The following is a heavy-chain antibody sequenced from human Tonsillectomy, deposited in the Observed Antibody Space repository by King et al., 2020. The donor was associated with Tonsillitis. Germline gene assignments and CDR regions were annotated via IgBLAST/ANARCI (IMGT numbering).Heavy chain of an antibody. D-gene: IGHD3-10*01. CDR2: FYYSGST. Sequence: LQLQESGPGLVKPSETLSLTCTVSGGSISSNYWSWIRQPPGKGLEWIGYFYYSGSTNYNPSLKSRVTMSVDTSKNQCSLKLSSVTAADTATYYCARLWLGESPYLYCWGQGTLVIVSS. J-gene: IGHJ4*02. CDR3: ARLWLGESPYLYC. V-gene: IGHV4-59*08. CDR1: GGSISSNY.